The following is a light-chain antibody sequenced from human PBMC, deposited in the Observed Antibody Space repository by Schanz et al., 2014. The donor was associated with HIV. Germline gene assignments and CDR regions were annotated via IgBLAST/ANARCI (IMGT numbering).Light chain of an antibody. V-gene: IGLV2-14*03. CDR2: DVN. Sequence: QSVLTQPASVSGSPGQSITISCAETGGDIDAYKYVSWYQQHPGKAPKLMIYDVNIRPSGVSNRFSGSKSGNTASLTISGLQAEDEADYYCSSYRSGSPLWVFGGGTKLTVL. CDR3: SSYRSGSPLWV. CDR1: GGDIDAYKY. J-gene: IGLJ3*02.